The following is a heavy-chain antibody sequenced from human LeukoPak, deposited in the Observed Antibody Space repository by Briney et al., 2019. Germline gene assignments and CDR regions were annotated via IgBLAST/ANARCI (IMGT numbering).Heavy chain of an antibody. CDR2: IKKTGSET. J-gene: IGHJ4*02. CDR3: AREDGYCSGGNCYSYFDS. V-gene: IGHV3-7*01. D-gene: IGHD2-15*01. Sequence: PGGSLRLSCAASGFTFSHFWMSWVRQAPGKGLEWVAYIKKTGSETYYVDSVKGRFTITRDNTRNSLFLQMYSPRAEDTAVYFCAREDGYCSGGNCYSYFDSWGQGTLVTVSS. CDR1: GFTFSHFW.